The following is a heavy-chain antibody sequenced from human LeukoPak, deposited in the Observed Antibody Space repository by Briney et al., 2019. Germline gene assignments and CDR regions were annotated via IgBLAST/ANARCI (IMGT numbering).Heavy chain of an antibody. CDR3: ARDQTQLGPTTVDH. J-gene: IGHJ4*02. Sequence: GGSLRLSCVASGFSFSSYWMHWVRQDPGKGLMWAARISSDGSDTKYGDSVKGRFTISRDNGKNTLYLQMNSLGAEDTAVYYCARDQTQLGPTTVDHWGQGIQVTVSS. D-gene: IGHD1-1*01. CDR1: GFSFSSYW. V-gene: IGHV3-74*01. CDR2: ISSDGSDT.